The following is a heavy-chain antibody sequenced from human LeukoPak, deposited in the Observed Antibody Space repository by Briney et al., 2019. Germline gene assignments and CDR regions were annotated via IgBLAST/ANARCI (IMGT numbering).Heavy chain of an antibody. V-gene: IGHV3-30-3*01. CDR1: GFPFSSYA. D-gene: IGHD5-24*01. J-gene: IGHJ4*02. Sequence: GRSLRLSFAASGFPFSSYAMHWVRQAPGKGLGWVAVISYDGSNKYYADSVKGRFTISRDNSKNTLYLQMNSLRAEDTAVYYCARVGRWLQFVPDYWGQGTLVTVSS. CDR3: ARVGRWLQFVPDY. CDR2: ISYDGSNK.